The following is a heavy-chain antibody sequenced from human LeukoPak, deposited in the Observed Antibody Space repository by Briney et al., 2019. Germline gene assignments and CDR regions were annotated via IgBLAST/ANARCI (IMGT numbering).Heavy chain of an antibody. J-gene: IGHJ5*02. CDR3: ARGQGDYGGNWFDP. Sequence: PGGSLRLSCAASGFTFSSYAMSWVRQVPGKRLEWVSAISSGAGTTGYADSVKGRFTISRVNSKSTIYLQMNSLRVEDTAVYYCARGQGDYGGNWFDPWGQGTLVTVSS. V-gene: IGHV3-23*01. CDR2: ISSGAGTT. D-gene: IGHD4-17*01. CDR1: GFTFSSYA.